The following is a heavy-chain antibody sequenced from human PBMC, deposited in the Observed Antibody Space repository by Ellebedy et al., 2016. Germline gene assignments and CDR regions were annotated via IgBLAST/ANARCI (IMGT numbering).Heavy chain of an antibody. CDR2: VSYSGYT. CDR1: GGSISSSSYY. V-gene: IGHV4-39*07. D-gene: IGHD6-19*01. Sequence: SETLSLTCTVSGGSISSSSYYWGWIRQPPGKGPEWIGSVSYSGYTYYNPSLKSRVTILVDTSKNQFSLKLSSVTAADTAVYYCARVYSSGWSNYYYYGMDVWGQGTTVTVSS. CDR3: ARVYSSGWSNYYYYGMDV. J-gene: IGHJ6*02.